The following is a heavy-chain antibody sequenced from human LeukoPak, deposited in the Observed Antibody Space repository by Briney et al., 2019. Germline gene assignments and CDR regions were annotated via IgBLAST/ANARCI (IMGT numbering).Heavy chain of an antibody. CDR2: IYYSGST. V-gene: IGHV4-59*08. Sequence: PSETLSLTCTVSGGSISSYYWSWIRQPPGKGLEWIGYIYYSGSTYYNPSLKSRVTISVDTSKNQFSLKLSSVTAADTAVYYCASIAAAGTPDFDYWGQGTLVTVSS. J-gene: IGHJ4*02. CDR1: GGSISSYY. D-gene: IGHD6-13*01. CDR3: ASIAAAGTPDFDY.